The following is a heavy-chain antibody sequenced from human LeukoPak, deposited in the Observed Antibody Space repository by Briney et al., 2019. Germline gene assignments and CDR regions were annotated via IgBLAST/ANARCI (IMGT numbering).Heavy chain of an antibody. V-gene: IGHV1-2*02. CDR3: AREYCSSTSCSIFDP. CDR1: GYTFTGYY. D-gene: IGHD2-2*01. Sequence: ASVKVSCKASGYTFTGYYMHWVRQAPGQGLEWMGWINPNSGGTNYAQKFQGRVTMTRDTSISTAYMELSRLRSDDTAVYYCAREYCSSTSCSIFDPWGQGTLVTVSS. J-gene: IGHJ5*02. CDR2: INPNSGGT.